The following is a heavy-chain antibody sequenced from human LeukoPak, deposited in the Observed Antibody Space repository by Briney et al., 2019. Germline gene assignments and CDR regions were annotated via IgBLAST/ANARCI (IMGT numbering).Heavy chain of an antibody. V-gene: IGHV3-48*01. CDR1: GFTFSSYA. D-gene: IGHD2-21*01. CDR3: ARVRDAYNYFHY. CDR2: ISGSNSPM. J-gene: IGHJ4*02. Sequence: GGSLRLSCAASGFTFSSYAMNWVRQAPGKGLEWVSYISGSNSPMYYADSVKGRFTISRDNAKNSLYLQMDSLRAEDTAIYYCARVRDAYNYFHYWGQGTLVTVSS.